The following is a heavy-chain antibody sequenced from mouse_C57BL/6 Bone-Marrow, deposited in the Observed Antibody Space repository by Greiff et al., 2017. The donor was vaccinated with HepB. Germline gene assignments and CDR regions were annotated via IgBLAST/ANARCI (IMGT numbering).Heavy chain of an antibody. V-gene: IGHV1-80*01. CDR3: ARYWLRRGYYYAMDY. Sequence: QVQLQQSGAELVKPGASVKISCKASGYAFSSYWMNWVKQRPGKGLEWIGQIYPGDGDTNYNGKFKGKATLTADKSSSTAYMQLSSLTSEDSAVYFCARYWLRRGYYYAMDYWGQGTSVTVSS. CDR2: IYPGDGDT. CDR1: GYAFSSYW. J-gene: IGHJ4*01. D-gene: IGHD2-2*01.